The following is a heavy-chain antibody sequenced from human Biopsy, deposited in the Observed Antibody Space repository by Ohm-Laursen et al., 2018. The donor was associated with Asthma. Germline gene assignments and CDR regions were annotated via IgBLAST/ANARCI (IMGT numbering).Heavy chain of an antibody. J-gene: IGHJ4*02. D-gene: IGHD2-2*01. CDR2: LIPVLGTP. V-gene: IGHV1-69*13. CDR1: GDSFSNYA. CDR3: ARGPEYVRSSGALDY. Sequence: SVKVSCKASGDSFSNYAISWVRQAPGQGLEWMGGLIPVLGTPDHAQMFEGRITITADESTSTAYMELSSLSSEDTALYYCARGPEYVRSSGALDYWGQGTLVTVSS.